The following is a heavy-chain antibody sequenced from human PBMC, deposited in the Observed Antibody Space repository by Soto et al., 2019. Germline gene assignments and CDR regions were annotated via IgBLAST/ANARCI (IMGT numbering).Heavy chain of an antibody. J-gene: IGHJ5*02. V-gene: IGHV6-1*01. CDR2: TYYRSKWYT. CDR3: ARSIAAAATYNWFDR. D-gene: IGHD6-25*01. CDR1: GDSVSSNSAA. Sequence: PSQTLSLTCAISGDSVSSNSAAWNWIRQSPSRGLEWLGRTYYRSKWYTDYAVSVKSRITINPDTSRNQFSLQPNSVTPEDTAVYYCARSIAAAATYNWFDRWGQGTLVTVSS.